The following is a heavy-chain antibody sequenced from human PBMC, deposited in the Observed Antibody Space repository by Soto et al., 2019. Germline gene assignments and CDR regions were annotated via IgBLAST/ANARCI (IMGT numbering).Heavy chain of an antibody. D-gene: IGHD3-22*01. Sequence: KTSETLSLTCAVSGGSLSSSAYSWSWIRQPPGKGLEWIGFIYQSGSTYYNPSLKSRVTMSLDRPKNQFSLKLSSVTAADTAVYYCARELLFYDSDGFSWDDAFDLWGQGKMVTVS. J-gene: IGHJ3*01. CDR1: GGSLSSSAYS. CDR2: IYQSGST. CDR3: ARELLFYDSDGFSWDDAFDL. V-gene: IGHV4-30-2*01.